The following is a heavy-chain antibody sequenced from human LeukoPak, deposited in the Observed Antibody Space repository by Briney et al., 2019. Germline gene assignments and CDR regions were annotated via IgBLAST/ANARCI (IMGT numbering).Heavy chain of an antibody. J-gene: IGHJ4*02. CDR1: GGSVSNYY. Sequence: SETLSLTCTVSGGSVSNYYWGWIRQPPGKGLEWIGYIYYSGSTSYNPSLKGRVTISVDTSSNQFSLKLSSVTAADTAIYYCARDKRGSYADYWGQGTLVTVSS. CDR3: ARDKRGSYADY. V-gene: IGHV4-59*02. D-gene: IGHD3-16*01. CDR2: IYYSGST.